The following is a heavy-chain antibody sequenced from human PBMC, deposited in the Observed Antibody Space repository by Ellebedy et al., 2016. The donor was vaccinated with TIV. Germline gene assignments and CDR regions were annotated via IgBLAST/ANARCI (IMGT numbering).Heavy chain of an antibody. D-gene: IGHD3-10*01. Sequence: SVQGRFTISRDDAKNSLYLHMSSLRDEDTALYYCATHGGWFGEYRALDAFDIWGQGTMVTVSS. CDR3: ATHGGWFGEYRALDAFDI. J-gene: IGHJ3*02. V-gene: IGHV3-48*02.